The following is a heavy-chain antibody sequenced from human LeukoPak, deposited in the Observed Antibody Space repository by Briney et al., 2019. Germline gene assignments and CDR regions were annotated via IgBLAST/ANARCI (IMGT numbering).Heavy chain of an antibody. CDR2: IRQDGSKK. V-gene: IGHV3-7*01. J-gene: IGHJ3*02. CDR3: AREAIVGATTGQDDAFDI. CDR1: GFTFSSYY. Sequence: GGSLRLSCAASGFTFSSYYMSWVRRAPGKGLEWVANIRQDGSKKYYVDSVKGRFTISRDNAKNSLYLQMNSLRAEDAAVYYCAREAIVGATTGQDDAFDIWGQGTMVTVSS. D-gene: IGHD1-26*01.